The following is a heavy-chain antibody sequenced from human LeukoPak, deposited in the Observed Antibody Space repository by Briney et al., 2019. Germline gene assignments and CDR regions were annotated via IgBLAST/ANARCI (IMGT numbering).Heavy chain of an antibody. CDR1: GFTFSSYS. CDR3: ARAVTYYYGSGSYGDV. J-gene: IGHJ6*02. V-gene: IGHV3-48*04. CDR2: ISSSSSTI. D-gene: IGHD3-10*01. Sequence: GGSLRLSCAASGFTFSSYSMNWVRQAPGKGLEWVSYISSSSSTIYYADSVKGRFTISRDNAKNSLYLQMNSLRAEDTAVYYCARAVTYYYGSGSYGDVWGQGTTVTVSS.